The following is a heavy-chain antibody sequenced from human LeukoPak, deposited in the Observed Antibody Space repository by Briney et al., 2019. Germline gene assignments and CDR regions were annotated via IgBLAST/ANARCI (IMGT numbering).Heavy chain of an antibody. CDR3: ARGWVYCSSTSCYIIQPFDY. CDR2: MNPNSGNT. V-gene: IGHV1-8*03. CDR1: GYTFTSYD. D-gene: IGHD2-2*02. J-gene: IGHJ4*02. Sequence: GASVKVSCKASGYTFTSYDINWVRQATGQGLEWMGWMNPNSGNTGYAQKFQGRVTITRNTSISTAYMELSSLRSEDTAVYYCARGWVYCSSTSCYIIQPFDYWGQGTLVTVSS.